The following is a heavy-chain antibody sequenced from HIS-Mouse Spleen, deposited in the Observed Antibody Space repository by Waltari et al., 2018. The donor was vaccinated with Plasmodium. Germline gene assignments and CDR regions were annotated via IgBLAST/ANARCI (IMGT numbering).Heavy chain of an antibody. D-gene: IGHD3-16*01. CDR1: GGFIRSYY. CDR2: IYYSGST. J-gene: IGHJ3*02. Sequence: QVQLQASGPGLVKPSETLSLTCTVSGGFIRSYYWRWIRQPPGKGLEWIGYIYYSGSTNYNPSLKSRVTISVDTSKNQFSLKLSSVTAADTAVYYCARVGRRIWGAFDIWGQGTMVTVSS. CDR3: ARVGRRIWGAFDI. V-gene: IGHV4-59*01.